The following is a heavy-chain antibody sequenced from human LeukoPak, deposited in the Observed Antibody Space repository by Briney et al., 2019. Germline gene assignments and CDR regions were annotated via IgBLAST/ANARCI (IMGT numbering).Heavy chain of an antibody. D-gene: IGHD3-10*01. CDR1: GYTITGYY. V-gene: IGHV1-2*04. CDR3: ARGDSLSYYSSGTYYPPAGAFDI. Sequence: ASVKVSCKASGYTITGYYMYWVRQAPGQGLEWMGWINPNSGDTNYAQKFQGWVTMTRDTSISTAYMELSRLTSDDTAVYYCARGDSLSYYSSGTYYPPAGAFDIWGQGTMVTVSS. CDR2: INPNSGDT. J-gene: IGHJ3*02.